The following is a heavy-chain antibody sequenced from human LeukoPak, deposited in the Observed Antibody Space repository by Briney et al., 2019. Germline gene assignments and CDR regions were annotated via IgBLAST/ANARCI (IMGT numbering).Heavy chain of an antibody. CDR1: GFTFDNYA. Sequence: GRSLRLSCAASGFTFDNYAMHWVRQAPGKGLEWVSAISRNSGSICYADSVKGRFTISRDNAKNSLYLQMNSLRAEGTALYYVSKGAGNCGGDVNSGEAFDIWGQGTMVTVSS. V-gene: IGHV3-9*01. J-gene: IGHJ3*02. CDR2: ISRNSGSI. CDR3: SKGAGNCGGDVNSGEAFDI. D-gene: IGHD2-21*02.